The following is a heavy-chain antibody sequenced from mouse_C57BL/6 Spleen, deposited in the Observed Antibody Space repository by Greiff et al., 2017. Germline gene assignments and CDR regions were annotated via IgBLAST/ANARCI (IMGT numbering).Heavy chain of an antibody. D-gene: IGHD1-1*01. CDR3: ARNYGSSLHYAMDY. J-gene: IGHJ4*01. CDR2: IYPGDGDT. V-gene: IGHV1-82*01. CDR1: GYAFSSSW. Sequence: VQLMESGPELVKPGASVKISCKASGYAFSSSWMNWVKQRPGKGLEWIGRIYPGDGDTNYNGKFKGKATLTADKSSSTAYMQLSSLTSEDSAVYFCARNYGSSLHYAMDYWGQGTSVTVSS.